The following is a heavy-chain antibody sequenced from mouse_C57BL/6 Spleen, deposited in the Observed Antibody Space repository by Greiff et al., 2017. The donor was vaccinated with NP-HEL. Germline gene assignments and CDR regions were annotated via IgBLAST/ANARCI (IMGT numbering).Heavy chain of an antibody. V-gene: IGHV3-6*01. CDR3: AGDHDYDAMDY. Sequence: ESGPGLVKPSQSLSLTCSVTGYSITSGYYWNWIRQFPGNKLEWMGYISYDGSNNYNPSLKNRISITRDTSKNQFFLKLNSVTTEDTATYYCAGDHDYDAMDYWGQGTSVTVSS. CDR2: ISYDGSN. CDR1: GYSITSGYY. J-gene: IGHJ4*01.